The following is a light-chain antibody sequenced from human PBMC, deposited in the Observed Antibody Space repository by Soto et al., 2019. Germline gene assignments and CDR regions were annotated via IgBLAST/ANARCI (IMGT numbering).Light chain of an antibody. Sequence: QSALTQPASVSGSPGQSITISCTGTSSDVGGCNCVSWYQHHPGKAPKLMIYEVNNRPSGVSNRSSGSKSGNTASLTISGLQADDEADYYCSSFTSTSTYGFGAGTKRTVL. V-gene: IGLV2-14*01. CDR1: SSDVGGCNC. CDR2: EVN. CDR3: SSFTSTSTYG. J-gene: IGLJ1*01.